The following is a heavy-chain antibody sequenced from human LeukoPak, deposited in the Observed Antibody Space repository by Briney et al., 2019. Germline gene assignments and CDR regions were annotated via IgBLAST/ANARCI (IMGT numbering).Heavy chain of an antibody. J-gene: IGHJ4*02. CDR3: ARDSRYSSGWFDY. CDR1: GFTFSRYW. Sequence: PGGSLRLSCAASGFTFSRYWMHWVRQAPGKGLVWVSRINGDGSTTSYADSVKGGFTISRDNAKNTLYLQMNSLRAEDTAVYHCARDSRYSSGWFDYWGQGTLVTVSS. V-gene: IGHV3-74*01. D-gene: IGHD6-19*01. CDR2: INGDGSTT.